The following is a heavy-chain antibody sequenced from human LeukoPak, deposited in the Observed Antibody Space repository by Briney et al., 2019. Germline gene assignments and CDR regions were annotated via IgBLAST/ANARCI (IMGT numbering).Heavy chain of an antibody. CDR3: ARVGPTRSDFDY. CDR2: IFSGGST. CDR1: GFIFSSNY. Sequence: GGSLRLSCAASGFIFSSNYMTWVRQAPGKGLEWVSVIFSGGSTYYADSVEGRVTISRDNSKSTLYLQMNNLRGEDTAVYYCARVGPTRSDFDYWGQGTLVTVSS. D-gene: IGHD1-26*01. V-gene: IGHV3-53*01. J-gene: IGHJ4*02.